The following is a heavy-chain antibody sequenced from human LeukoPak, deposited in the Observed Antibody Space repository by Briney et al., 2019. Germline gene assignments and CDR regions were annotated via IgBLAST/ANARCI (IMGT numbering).Heavy chain of an antibody. CDR2: MNPNSGNT. J-gene: IGHJ4*02. Sequence: ASVKVSCKASGYTFTSYDINWVRQATGQGLEWMGWMNPNSGNTGYAQKFQGRVTITRNTSISTAYMELSSLRSEDTAVYYCARRAPGKLAADYWGQGTLVTASS. CDR1: GYTFTSYD. V-gene: IGHV1-8*03. CDR3: ARRAPGKLAADY. D-gene: IGHD1-1*01.